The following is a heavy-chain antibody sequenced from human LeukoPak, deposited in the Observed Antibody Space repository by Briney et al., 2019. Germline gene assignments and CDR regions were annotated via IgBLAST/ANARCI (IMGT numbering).Heavy chain of an antibody. CDR2: IYYSGST. V-gene: IGHV4-59*01. D-gene: IGHD5-12*01. Sequence: KSSETLSLTCTVSGGSISSYYWSWLRQPPGKGLEWIGYIYYSGSTNYNPSLKSRVTISVDTSKNQFSLKLSSVTAADTAVYYCARDLGYRGYDGSSRARFDPWGQGTLVTVSS. CDR3: ARDLGYRGYDGSSRARFDP. J-gene: IGHJ5*02. CDR1: GGSISSYY.